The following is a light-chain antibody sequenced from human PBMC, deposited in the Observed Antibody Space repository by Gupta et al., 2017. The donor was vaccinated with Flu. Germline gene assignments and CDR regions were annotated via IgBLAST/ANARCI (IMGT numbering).Light chain of an antibody. Sequence: YVITQQHSEPYDPGPTARITCGGNNIGSKSVHWYQQKPGHAPVLVVYDDSDRPSGIPERFSGSNSGNTATLTISRVEAGDEADYYCQVWDSSSDPVVFGGGTKLTVL. CDR2: DDS. CDR3: QVWDSSSDPVV. V-gene: IGLV3-21*02. CDR1: NIGSKS. J-gene: IGLJ2*01.